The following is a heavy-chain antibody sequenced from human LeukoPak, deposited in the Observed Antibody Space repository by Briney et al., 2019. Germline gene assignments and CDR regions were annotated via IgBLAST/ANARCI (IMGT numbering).Heavy chain of an antibody. CDR3: AREASGDYDILAGYGYFAY. V-gene: IGHV6-1*01. J-gene: IGHJ4*02. Sequence: SQTLSLTCAISGDSVSSNSAAWNWIRQSPSGGLEWLERTYYRSKWYNDYAVSVKSRITINPDTSKNKFSLQLNSVTPEDTAVYYCAREASGDYDILAGYGYFAYWGQGTLVTVSS. CDR2: TYYRSKWYN. D-gene: IGHD3-9*01. CDR1: GDSVSSNSAA.